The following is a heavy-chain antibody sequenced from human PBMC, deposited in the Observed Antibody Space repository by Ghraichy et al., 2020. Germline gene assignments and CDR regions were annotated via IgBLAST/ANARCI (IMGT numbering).Heavy chain of an antibody. Sequence: SGPTLVKPTQTLTLTCTFSGFSLSTNAMRVSWVRQPPAKALEWLARIDWDDDKFYSTSLKTRLTISKDTSRNQVVLTMTDMDPVDTATYYCARMGTDSGTFLFDYWGQGTLVTVSS. D-gene: IGHD1-26*01. CDR2: IDWDDDK. V-gene: IGHV2-70D*14. CDR1: GFSLSTNAMR. CDR3: ARMGTDSGTFLFDY. J-gene: IGHJ4*02.